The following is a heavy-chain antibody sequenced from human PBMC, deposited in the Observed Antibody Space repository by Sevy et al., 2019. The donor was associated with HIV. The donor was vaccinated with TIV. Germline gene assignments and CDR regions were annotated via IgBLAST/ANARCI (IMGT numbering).Heavy chain of an antibody. CDR1: GGSISGYY. Sequence: SETLSLTCTVSGGSISGYYWSWIRQPAGKGLERVGRIFTTGSTNYNPSLKSRVTMSVDTSKNQFSLKLSSVTAADTAVFYCARGGYSDYGGIDYWGQGTLVTVSS. V-gene: IGHV4-4*07. CDR3: ARGGYSDYGGIDY. CDR2: IFTTGST. J-gene: IGHJ4*02. D-gene: IGHD4-17*01.